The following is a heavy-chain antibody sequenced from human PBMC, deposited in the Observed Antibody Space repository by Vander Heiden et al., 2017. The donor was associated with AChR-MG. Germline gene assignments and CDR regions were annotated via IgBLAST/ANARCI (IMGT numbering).Heavy chain of an antibody. CDR3: ARDQGTRWYIPEAFDI. CDR2: ISYDGSNK. D-gene: IGHD6-13*01. CDR1: GFTFSTYP. Sequence: QVQLVESGGGVVQPGRSLSLSCAASGFTFSTYPMHWVRQAQGKGLEWVAVISYDGSNKYADSVKGRFTISRDTSKSTLYLQMNSLRAEDTAVYYCARDQGTRWYIPEAFDIWGQGTMVTVCS. V-gene: IGHV3-30-3*01. J-gene: IGHJ3*02.